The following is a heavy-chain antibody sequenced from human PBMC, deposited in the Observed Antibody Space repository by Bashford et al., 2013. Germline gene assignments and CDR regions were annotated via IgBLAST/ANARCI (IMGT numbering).Heavy chain of an antibody. D-gene: IGHD4-17*01. Sequence: SETLSLTCAVYGGSFSGYYWSWIRQPPGKGLEWIGEINHSGSTNYNPSLKSRVTISVDTSKNQFSLKLSSVTAADTAVYYCARVLIGYGENSDYWGQGTLVTVSS. CDR1: GGSFSGYY. J-gene: IGHJ4*02. V-gene: IGHV4-34*01. CDR3: ARVLIGYGENSDY. CDR2: INHSGST.